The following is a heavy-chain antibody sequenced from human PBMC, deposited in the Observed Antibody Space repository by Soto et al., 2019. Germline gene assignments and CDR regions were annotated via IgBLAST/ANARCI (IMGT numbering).Heavy chain of an antibody. CDR3: ARDDSGFSGSHYIDYFNY. CDR2: INGGNGNN. D-gene: IGHD1-26*01. J-gene: IGHJ4*01. Sequence: ASVKVSCKASGNTVPNYAIHWVRQAPGQRPEWKGRINGGNGNNYYSKHFHSRITFTRNTSPGTDNIQKSSLTSEDTAVYYCARDDSGFSGSHYIDYFNYWG. V-gene: IGHV1-3*01. CDR1: GNTVPNYA.